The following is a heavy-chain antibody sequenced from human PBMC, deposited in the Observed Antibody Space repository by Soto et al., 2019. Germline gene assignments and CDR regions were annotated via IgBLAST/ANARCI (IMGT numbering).Heavy chain of an antibody. D-gene: IGHD3-22*01. J-gene: IGHJ6*02. CDR3: ARDGGIVVVSHYYYYGMDV. CDR2: IIPIFGTA. CDR1: GGTFSSYA. V-gene: IGHV1-69*13. Sequence: SVKVSCKASGGTFSSYAISWVRQAPGQGLEWMGGIIPIFGTANYAQKFQGRVTITADESTSTAYMELSSLRSEDTAVYYCARDGGIVVVSHYYYYGMDVWGQGTTVTVSS.